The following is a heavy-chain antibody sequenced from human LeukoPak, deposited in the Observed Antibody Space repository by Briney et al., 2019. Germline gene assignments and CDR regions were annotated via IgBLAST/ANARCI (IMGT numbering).Heavy chain of an antibody. CDR1: GYSFTSYW. D-gene: IGHD3-10*01. V-gene: IGHV5-51*01. Sequence: GESLQISCKGSGYSFTSYWIGWVRQMPGKGLEWMGIIYPGDSETRFSPSFQGQVTISADKSISTAYLQWSSLKASDTAIYYCARRGYYYGSGSYYIDAFDIWGQGTMVTVSS. J-gene: IGHJ3*02. CDR2: IYPGDSET. CDR3: ARRGYYYGSGSYYIDAFDI.